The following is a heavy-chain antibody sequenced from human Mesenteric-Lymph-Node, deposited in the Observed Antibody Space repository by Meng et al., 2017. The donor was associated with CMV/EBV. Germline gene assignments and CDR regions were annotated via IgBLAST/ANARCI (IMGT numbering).Heavy chain of an antibody. CDR3: ARHGYYGSGSYYRDHNWFDP. CDR2: IFPGDSDA. CDR1: W. V-gene: IGHV5-51*01. Sequence: WIAWVRQMPGKGLEWMGIIFPGDSDARYSPSFQGQVTISVDLSINTAYLQWSSLKASDTAMYYCARHGYYGSGSYYRDHNWFDPWGQGTLVTVSS. J-gene: IGHJ5*02. D-gene: IGHD3-10*01.